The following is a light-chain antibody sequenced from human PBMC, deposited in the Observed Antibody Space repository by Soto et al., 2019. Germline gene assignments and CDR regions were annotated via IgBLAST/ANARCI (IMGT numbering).Light chain of an antibody. J-gene: IGKJ1*01. V-gene: IGKV1-5*01. CDR2: DAS. Sequence: DIQMTQSPSTLSASVGDRVTITCRASQSIRSWLAWYQQKPGKAPKVLIYDASSLESGVPSRFSGSGSGTEFTLTISSLQHDDFATYYCQHNNGYSWTFGPGTKADIK. CDR3: QHNNGYSWT. CDR1: QSIRSW.